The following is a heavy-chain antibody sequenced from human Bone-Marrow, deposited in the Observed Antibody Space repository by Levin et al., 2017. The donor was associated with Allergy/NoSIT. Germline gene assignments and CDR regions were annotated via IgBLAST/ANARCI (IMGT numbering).Heavy chain of an antibody. J-gene: IGHJ4*02. V-gene: IGHV3-23*01. CDR2: FSSSAFNA. D-gene: IGHD2-21*02. CDR3: AKPKRLCGPHCSFAFDH. CDR1: GFTFNLFA. Sequence: GESLKISCATSGFTFNLFAMTWVRQAPGKGLEWVSTFSSSAFNAYYADSVKGRFTISTDNSKNIVYLDMNSLRVDDTAIYYCAKPKRLCGPHCSFAFDHWGPGTLITVSS.